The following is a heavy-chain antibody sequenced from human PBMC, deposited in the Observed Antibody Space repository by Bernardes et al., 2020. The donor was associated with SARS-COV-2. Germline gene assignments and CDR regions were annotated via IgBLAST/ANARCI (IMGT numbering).Heavy chain of an antibody. V-gene: IGHV1-2*02. CDR2: INPSSGVT. Sequence: ASVKVSCKASGYTFTHYYIHWVRQAPGQGFEWMGWINPSSGVTIYAQKFQGGVTMTRDTSISTAYMELSSLRADDTAVFYCARGPISSIDYWCQGSLVTVSS. D-gene: IGHD3-10*01. CDR3: ARGPISSIDY. J-gene: IGHJ4*02. CDR1: GYTFTHYY.